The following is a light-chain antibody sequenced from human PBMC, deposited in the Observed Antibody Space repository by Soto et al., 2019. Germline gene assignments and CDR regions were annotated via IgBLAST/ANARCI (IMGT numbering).Light chain of an antibody. Sequence: EIRMTQSPSSLSASVGDTVTITRRASQSISSHLNWYQQKPGKAPNLLMYTASNLQSGVTSRFSGSGSGTDFTLTISSLQPEDFATYYCQPSYSTPISVGQGTRLEIK. CDR2: TAS. CDR1: QSISSH. J-gene: IGKJ5*01. CDR3: QPSYSTPIS. V-gene: IGKV1-39*01.